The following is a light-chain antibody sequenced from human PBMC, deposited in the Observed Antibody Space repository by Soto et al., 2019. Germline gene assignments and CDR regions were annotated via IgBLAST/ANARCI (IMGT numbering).Light chain of an antibody. CDR1: QSVGSNY. V-gene: IGKV3-20*01. CDR2: GAS. J-gene: IGKJ2*01. Sequence: IVLTQSPGTLSLSPGERATLSCRASQSVGSNYLAWYQQKPGQAPRLLIYGASSRATGIPDRFSGSGFGTDFTLTIRRLEPEDFAVYYGQHDGTSAYTFGQGTTLEIK. CDR3: QHDGTSAYT.